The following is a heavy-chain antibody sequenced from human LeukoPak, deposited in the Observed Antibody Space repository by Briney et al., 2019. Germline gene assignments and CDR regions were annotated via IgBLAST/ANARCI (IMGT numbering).Heavy chain of an antibody. V-gene: IGHV4-34*01. D-gene: IGHD1-7*01. CDR2: INHSGST. CDR3: ARITGTLYYYYYGMDV. Sequence: SETLSLTCAAYGGSFSGYYWSWIRQPPGKGLEWIGEINHSGSTNYNPSLKSRVTISVDTSKNQFSLKLSSVTAADTAVYYCARITGTLYYYYYGMDVWGQGTTVTVSS. CDR1: GGSFSGYY. J-gene: IGHJ6*02.